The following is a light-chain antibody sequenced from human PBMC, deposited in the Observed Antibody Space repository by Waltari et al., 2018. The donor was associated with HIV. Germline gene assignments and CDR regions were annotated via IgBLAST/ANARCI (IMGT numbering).Light chain of an antibody. J-gene: IGLJ3*02. Sequence: QSVLTQPPSASGTPGQRVTISCSGSISNIGSNYVYWYQQLPGTAPKLLIYRNNQRPSGVPDRFSGSKSGTSASLAISGLRSEDEADYYCAAWDDSLSGWVFGGGTKLTVL. CDR2: RNN. CDR3: AAWDDSLSGWV. CDR1: ISNIGSNY. V-gene: IGLV1-47*01.